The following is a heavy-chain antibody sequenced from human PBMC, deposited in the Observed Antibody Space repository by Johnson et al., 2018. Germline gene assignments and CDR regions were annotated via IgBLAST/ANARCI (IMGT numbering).Heavy chain of an antibody. V-gene: IGHV1-69*01. J-gene: IGHJ6*02. CDR1: GGTFSSYA. CDR3: ARVNGYSYGQYYYYGMDV. D-gene: IGHD5-18*01. Sequence: QVQLVQSGAEVKKPGSSVKVSCKASGGTFSSYAISWVRQAPGQGLEWMGGIIPIFGTANYAQKFQGRVTITADESTSTAYMELSSLRSEDTAVYYCARVNGYSYGQYYYYGMDVWGQGTTVTVSS. CDR2: IIPIFGTA.